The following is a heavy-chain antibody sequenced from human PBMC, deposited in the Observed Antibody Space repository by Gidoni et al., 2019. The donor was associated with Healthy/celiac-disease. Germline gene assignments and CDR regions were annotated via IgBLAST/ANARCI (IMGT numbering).Heavy chain of an antibody. CDR1: GGPFSSYA. CDR3: ARDRHPTYSGSYYDKNWFDP. V-gene: IGHV1-69*12. CDR2: IIPIFGTA. J-gene: IGHJ5*02. Sequence: QLVQSGAEVKNPGSSVTVSCKASGGPFSSYALNWVRQAPGQGLEWMGGIIPIFGTANYAQKFQGRVTITADESTSTAYMELSSLRSEDTAVYYCARDRHPTYSGSYYDKNWFDPWGQGTLVTVSS. D-gene: IGHD1-26*01.